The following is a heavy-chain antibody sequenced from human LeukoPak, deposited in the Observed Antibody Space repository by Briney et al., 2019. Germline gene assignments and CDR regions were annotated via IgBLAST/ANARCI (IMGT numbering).Heavy chain of an antibody. CDR3: ARQPLLSRDVTGTTGY. CDR1: GGSISSSSYY. Sequence: PSETLSLTCTVSGGSISSSSYYWGWIRQPPGKGLEWIGSIYYSGSTYYNPSLKSRVTISVDTSKNQFSLKLSSVTAADTAVYYCARQPLLSRDVTGTTGYWGQGTLVTVSS. CDR2: IYYSGST. D-gene: IGHD1-7*01. V-gene: IGHV4-39*01. J-gene: IGHJ4*02.